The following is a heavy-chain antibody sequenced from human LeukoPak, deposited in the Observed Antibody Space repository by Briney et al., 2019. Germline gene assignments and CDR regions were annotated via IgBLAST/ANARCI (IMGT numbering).Heavy chain of an antibody. D-gene: IGHD2-15*01. Sequence: GGSLRLSCAVSGFTFSSYSMNWVRQAPGKGLQWVSSISSSSRYIYYADSVKGRFTISRDNAKNSLYLQMNSLRAEDTAVYYCTGGRLYCSGGSCEKANDAFDIWGQGTMVTVSS. CDR3: TGGRLYCSGGSCEKANDAFDI. CDR2: ISSSSRYI. V-gene: IGHV3-21*01. J-gene: IGHJ3*02. CDR1: GFTFSSYS.